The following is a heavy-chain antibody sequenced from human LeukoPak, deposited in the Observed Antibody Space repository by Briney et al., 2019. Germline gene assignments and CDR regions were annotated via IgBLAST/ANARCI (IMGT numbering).Heavy chain of an antibody. Sequence: GASVKVSCKASGYTFTSYGISWVRQAPGQGLEWMGWISAYNSNTNYAQKLQGRVSMTTDTSTTTAYMELRSLRSDDTAVYYCARDRDGYNPEGAFDIWGQGTMVTVSS. CDR3: ARDRDGYNPEGAFDI. CDR2: ISAYNSNT. J-gene: IGHJ3*02. V-gene: IGHV1-18*01. D-gene: IGHD5-24*01. CDR1: GYTFTSYG.